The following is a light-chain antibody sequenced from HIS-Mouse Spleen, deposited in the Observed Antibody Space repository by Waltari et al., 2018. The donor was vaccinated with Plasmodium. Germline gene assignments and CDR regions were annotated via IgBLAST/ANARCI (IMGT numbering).Light chain of an antibody. Sequence: DIQMTPSPYSLSASVGDRVTITCQANKAISNYLNWYQQKPGKAPKLLTYDSSNLETGVPSRFSGSGSGTDFTFTISSLQPEDIATYYCQQYDNLPPYTFGQGTKLEIK. CDR2: DSS. J-gene: IGKJ2*01. V-gene: IGKV1-33*01. CDR3: QQYDNLPPYT. CDR1: KAISNY.